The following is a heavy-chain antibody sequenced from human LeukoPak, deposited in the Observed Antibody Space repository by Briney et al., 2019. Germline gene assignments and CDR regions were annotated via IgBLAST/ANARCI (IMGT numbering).Heavy chain of an antibody. D-gene: IGHD6-19*01. CDR2: IKQDGSEK. CDR1: GFTFSSYW. V-gene: IGHV3-7*01. CDR3: ARAPDICSSGWYAMSYFDY. J-gene: IGHJ4*02. Sequence: AGSLRLSCAASGFTFSSYWMSWVRQAPGKGLEWVANIKQDGSEKYYVDSVKVRFTTSRANTKNSLYLQMNRLRAEDTAVYYCARAPDICSSGWYAMSYFDYWGEGTLVTVSS.